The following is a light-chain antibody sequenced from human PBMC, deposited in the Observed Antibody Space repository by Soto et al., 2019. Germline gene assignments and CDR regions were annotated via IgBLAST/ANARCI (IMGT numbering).Light chain of an antibody. Sequence: LTQPASVSWSPGQSITISCTGTSSDVGSYNLVSWYQQHPGKAPKLMIYEATKRPSGVSDRFSGSRSGNTASLTISGLQAEDEADYYCCSYASSSTYVFGTGTKVTVL. CDR3: CSYASSSTYV. J-gene: IGLJ1*01. V-gene: IGLV2-23*01. CDR1: SSDVGSYNL. CDR2: EAT.